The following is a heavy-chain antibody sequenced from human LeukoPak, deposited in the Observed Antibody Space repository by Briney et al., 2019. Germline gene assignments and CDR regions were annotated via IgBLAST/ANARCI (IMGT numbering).Heavy chain of an antibody. V-gene: IGHV4-61*02. CDR1: GGSISSGSYY. CDR3: ATQSSYGMLDAFDI. Sequence: PSETLSLTCTVSGGSISSGSYYWSWIRQPAGKGLEWIGRIYTSGSTNYNPSLKSRVTISVDTSKNQFSLKLNSVTAADTAVYYCATQSSYGMLDAFDIWGQGTMVTVSS. D-gene: IGHD1-26*01. J-gene: IGHJ3*02. CDR2: IYTSGST.